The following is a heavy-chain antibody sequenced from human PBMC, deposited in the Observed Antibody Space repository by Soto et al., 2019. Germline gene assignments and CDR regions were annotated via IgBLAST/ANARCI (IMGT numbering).Heavy chain of an antibody. V-gene: IGHV2-5*01. CDR3: ARLANSRGRALGI. Sequence: QIPLKESGPTLVKPTQTLTLTCTLSGFSLSTSGVGVGWSRQPPVKALEWLARISWNHVKRYSPSLKSMLTITKDTDQNQVLLTSTTVDPVDTTTYYCARLANSRGRALGICCEGTNLTASS. J-gene: IGHJ3*02. CDR1: GFSLSTSGVG. CDR2: ISWNHVK. D-gene: IGHD2-15*01.